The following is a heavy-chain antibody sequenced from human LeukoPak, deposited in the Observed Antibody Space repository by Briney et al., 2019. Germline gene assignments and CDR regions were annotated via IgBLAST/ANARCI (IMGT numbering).Heavy chain of an antibody. CDR1: GGTCSSYA. CDR2: IIPIFGTA. D-gene: IGHD3-22*01. Sequence: SVKVSCKASGGTCSSYAISWVRQAPGQGLEWMGRIIPIFGTANYAQKFQGRVTITTDESTSTAYMELSSLRSEDTAVYYCARETRPSHYYDSSGYYAYWGQGTLVTVSS. V-gene: IGHV1-69*05. J-gene: IGHJ4*02. CDR3: ARETRPSHYYDSSGYYAY.